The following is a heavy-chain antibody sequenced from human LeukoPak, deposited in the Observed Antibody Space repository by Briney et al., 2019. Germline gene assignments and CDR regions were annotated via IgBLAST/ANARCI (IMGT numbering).Heavy chain of an antibody. Sequence: GGSLRLSCAASGFTVSSNYMSWVRQAPGKGLEWVSVIYSGGSTYYADSVKGRFTISRDNSKNTLYLQMNSLRAEDTAVYYCARDRDYDSSGYENWGQGTLVTVSS. CDR1: GFTVSSNY. CDR2: IYSGGST. V-gene: IGHV3-53*01. J-gene: IGHJ4*02. D-gene: IGHD3-22*01. CDR3: ARDRDYDSSGYEN.